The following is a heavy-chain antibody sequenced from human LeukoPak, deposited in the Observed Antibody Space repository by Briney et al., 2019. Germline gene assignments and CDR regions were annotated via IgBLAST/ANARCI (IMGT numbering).Heavy chain of an antibody. V-gene: IGHV3-23*01. Sequence: GGSLRLSCAVSGITLSNHGMSWVRQAPGKGLEWVAGISDSGGGTNYADSVKGRFTISRDNAKNTLYLQMNSLRAEDTAVYFCAKRGVVIRVILVGFHKQAYYFDSWGQGALVTVSS. J-gene: IGHJ4*02. CDR3: AKRGVVIRVILVGFHKQAYYFDS. CDR1: GITLSNHG. CDR2: ISDSGGGT. D-gene: IGHD3-10*01.